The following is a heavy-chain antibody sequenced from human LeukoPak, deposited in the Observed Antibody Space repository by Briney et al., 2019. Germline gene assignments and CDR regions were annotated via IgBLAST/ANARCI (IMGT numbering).Heavy chain of an antibody. CDR2: IINDGTTT. V-gene: IGHV3-74*01. J-gene: IGHJ4*02. CDR3: AKMTAPAY. Sequence: HAGGPLRLSFAAPGFTFSSYGRHWVPQAPGKGLVWVSRIINDGTTTTYADSVKGRFTISRDNAKNTLYLQMNSLRVEDTAIYYCAKMTAPAYWGQGTLVTVSS. CDR1: GFTFSSYG. D-gene: IGHD5-18*01.